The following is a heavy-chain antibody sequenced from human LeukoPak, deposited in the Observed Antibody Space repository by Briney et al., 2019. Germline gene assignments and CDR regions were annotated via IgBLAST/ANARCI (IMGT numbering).Heavy chain of an antibody. V-gene: IGHV1-3*01. Sequence: ASVKVSCKASGYTFTSYAMHWVRQAPGQRLEWMGWINAGSGNTKYSQNHQGRVTITRDTSASTAYMDLSSLRSEDTAVYYCARASYDSDTGYYLDYWGQGTLVTVSS. CDR3: ARASYDSDTGYYLDY. J-gene: IGHJ4*02. D-gene: IGHD3-22*01. CDR2: INAGSGNT. CDR1: GYTFTSYA.